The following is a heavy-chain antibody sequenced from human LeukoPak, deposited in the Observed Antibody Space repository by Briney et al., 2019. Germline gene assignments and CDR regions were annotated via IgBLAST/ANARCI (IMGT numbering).Heavy chain of an antibody. CDR3: ARDQVVGATWSSYGMDV. CDR2: IYHSGST. D-gene: IGHD1-26*01. J-gene: IGHJ6*02. CDR1: GGSISSSNW. V-gene: IGHV4-4*02. Sequence: SETLSLTCAVSGGSISSSNWWSWVRQPPGKGPEWIGEIYHSGSTNYNPSLKSRVTISVDKSKNQFSLKLSSVTAADTAVYYCARDQVVGATWSSYGMDVWGQGTTVTVSS.